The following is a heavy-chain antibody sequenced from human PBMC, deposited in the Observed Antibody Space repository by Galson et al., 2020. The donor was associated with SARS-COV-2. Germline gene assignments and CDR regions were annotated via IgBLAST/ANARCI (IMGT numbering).Heavy chain of an antibody. CDR2: ISSSSSYI. J-gene: IGHJ3*01. CDR1: GFTFSSYS. CDR3: ARGSSGYGGSTF. V-gene: IGHV3-21*01. Sequence: GGSLRLSCAASGFTFSSYSMNWVRQAPGKGLEWVSSISSSSSYIYYADSVKGRFTISRDNAKNSLYLQMNSLRAEDTAVYYCARGSSGYGGSTFWGQGTMVTVSS. D-gene: IGHD5-12*01.